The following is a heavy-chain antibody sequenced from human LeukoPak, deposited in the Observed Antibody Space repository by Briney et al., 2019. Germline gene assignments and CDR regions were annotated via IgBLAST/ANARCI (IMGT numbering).Heavy chain of an antibody. J-gene: IGHJ6*03. V-gene: IGHV3-30*02. Sequence: GGSLRLSCAASGFTFSNYGIHWARQAPGKGLEWVAFIWYDGSNKYYADPVKGRFTISRDNSKNTLYLQMNSLRAEDTAVYYCAKDSGGNQFSYYMDVWSKGTMVTVSS. CDR1: GFTFSNYG. CDR3: AKDSGGNQFSYYMDV. D-gene: IGHD4-23*01. CDR2: IWYDGSNK.